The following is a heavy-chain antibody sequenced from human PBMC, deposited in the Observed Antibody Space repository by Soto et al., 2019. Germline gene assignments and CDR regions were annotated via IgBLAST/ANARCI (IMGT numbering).Heavy chain of an antibody. CDR2: IIPLFGTA. Sequence: QVQLEQSGAEVKQPGSSVKVSCKTSGGTFSTYAINWVRQDPGQGLEWMGAIIPLFGTADYSQKFQGRVTITADESTSTAYMELSSLRSDDTAVYFCARPKGTYSSGYYYFDFWGQGTLVTVSS. V-gene: IGHV1-69*01. J-gene: IGHJ4*02. CDR1: GGTFSTYA. CDR3: ARPKGTYSSGYYYFDF. D-gene: IGHD6-19*01.